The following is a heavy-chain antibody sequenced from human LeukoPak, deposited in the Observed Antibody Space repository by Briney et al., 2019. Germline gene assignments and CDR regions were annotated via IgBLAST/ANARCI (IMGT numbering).Heavy chain of an antibody. CDR2: VSTYSGNT. Sequence: GASVKVSCKASGYTFTSSGISWVRRAHGQGLEWMGWVSTYSGNTNYAQKFQGRVTMTRDTSTNTAYMELKNLRPDDTAIYYCARGLGYCSFGFGLGNCNRKWFDPWGQGTLVSVSS. V-gene: IGHV1-18*01. D-gene: IGHD2-2*03. J-gene: IGHJ5*02. CDR3: ARGLGYCSFGFGLGNCNRKWFDP. CDR1: GYTFTSSG.